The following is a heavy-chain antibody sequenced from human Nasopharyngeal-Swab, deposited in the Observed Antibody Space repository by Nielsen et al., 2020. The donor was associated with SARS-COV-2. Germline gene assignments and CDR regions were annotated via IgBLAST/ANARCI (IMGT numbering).Heavy chain of an antibody. CDR3: AKDLPKQQLAQYYYYGMDV. CDR2: ISGSGGST. Sequence: WIRQPPGKGLEWASAISGSGGSTYYADSVKGRFTISRDNSKNTLYLQMNSLRAEDTAVYYCAKDLPKQQLAQYYYYGMDVWGQGTTVTVSS. J-gene: IGHJ6*02. V-gene: IGHV3-23*01. D-gene: IGHD6-13*01.